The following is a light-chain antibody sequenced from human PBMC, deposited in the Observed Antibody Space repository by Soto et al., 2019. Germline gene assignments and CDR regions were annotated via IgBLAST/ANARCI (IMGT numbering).Light chain of an antibody. J-gene: IGKJ1*01. V-gene: IGKV1-39*01. CDR1: QSISSY. CDR3: QQSYSTPPT. Sequence: QMTQSPSSLSASVGDRVTITCRASQSISSYLNWYQQKPGKAPKLLIYAASSLQSGVPSRFSGSGSGTDFTLTISSLQPEDFATYYCQQSYSTPPTFGQGTKVEIK. CDR2: AAS.